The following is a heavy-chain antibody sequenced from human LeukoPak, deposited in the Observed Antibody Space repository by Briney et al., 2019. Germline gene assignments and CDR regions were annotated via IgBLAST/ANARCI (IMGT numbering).Heavy chain of an antibody. D-gene: IGHD1-1*01. Sequence: SETLSLTCAVSGVSISSGGYSWSWIRQPPGKGLEWIGYIYHSGSTYDNPALKSRVTISVARSKNQFTLKLSSVTAAETAVYYCARGTQLNYFDYWGQGTLVTVYS. CDR1: GVSISSGGYS. J-gene: IGHJ4*02. CDR2: IYHSGST. CDR3: ARGTQLNYFDY. V-gene: IGHV4-30-2*01.